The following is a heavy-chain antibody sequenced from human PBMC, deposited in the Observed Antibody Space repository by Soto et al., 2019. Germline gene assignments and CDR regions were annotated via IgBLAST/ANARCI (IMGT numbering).Heavy chain of an antibody. CDR3: AKCSPRYSSGLKAYYFDH. CDR1: EFTCSSYA. V-gene: IGHV3-23*01. J-gene: IGHJ4*02. D-gene: IGHD6-19*01. CDR2: ISGSGSSS. Sequence: PWWSLRLSCSASEFTCSSYAMSWFRQAPGKGLEWVSAISGSGSSSYYADSVKGRFTISRDNSKNTLYLQMNSLRAEDTAVYYCAKCSPRYSSGLKAYYFDHWGQGTLVTVSS.